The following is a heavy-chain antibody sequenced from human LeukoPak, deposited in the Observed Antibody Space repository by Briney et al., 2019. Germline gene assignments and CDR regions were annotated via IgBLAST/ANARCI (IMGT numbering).Heavy chain of an antibody. Sequence: SVKVSCKASGGTFSSYAISWVRQAPGQGLEWMGRIIPIFGTANYAQKFQGRVTITTDESTSTAYMELSSLRSEDTAVYYCYYDSSGYYYTRDAFDIWGQGTMLTVSS. V-gene: IGHV1-69*05. J-gene: IGHJ3*02. CDR3: YYDSSGYYYTRDAFDI. D-gene: IGHD3-22*01. CDR2: IIPIFGTA. CDR1: GGTFSSYA.